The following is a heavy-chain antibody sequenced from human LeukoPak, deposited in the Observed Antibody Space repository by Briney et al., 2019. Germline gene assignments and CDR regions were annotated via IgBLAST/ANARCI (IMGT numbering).Heavy chain of an antibody. CDR3: ARDGGELVGATYMFNY. CDR1: GYTFTSHY. CDR2: INPSGGTT. V-gene: IGHV1-46*01. Sequence: ASVKVSCKASGYTFTSHYIHWVRQAPGQGLEWMGTINPSGGTTSYAQKFQGRVTMTRDTSTSIVYMELRSLRSEDTAVYHCARDGGELVGATYMFNYWGQGTQVTVSP. J-gene: IGHJ4*02. D-gene: IGHD1-26*01.